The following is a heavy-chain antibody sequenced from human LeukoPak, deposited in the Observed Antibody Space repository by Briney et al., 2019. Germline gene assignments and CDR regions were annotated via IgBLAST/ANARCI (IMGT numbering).Heavy chain of an antibody. J-gene: IGHJ4*02. D-gene: IGHD3-10*01. CDR3: ASRRRSRSSFDY. V-gene: IGHV4-34*01. Sequence: RASETLSLTCAVYGGSFSGYYWSWIRQPPGKGLEWIGEINHSGSTNYNPSLKSRVTISVDTSKNQFSLKLSSVTAADTAVYYCASRRRSRSSFDYWGQGTLVTVSS. CDR1: GGSFSGYY. CDR2: INHSGST.